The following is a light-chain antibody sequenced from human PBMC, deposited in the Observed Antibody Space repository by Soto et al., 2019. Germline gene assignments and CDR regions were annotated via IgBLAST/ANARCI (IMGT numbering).Light chain of an antibody. Sequence: DIQMTQSPSSLSASVGDRVTSACRASQTLDTYLNWYQQKPGKAPKLLIYAASSLQSGVPSRFSGSGSGTDFTLTISSLQPEDFAIYYCQQGYSTPLTFGGGTKVE. V-gene: IGKV1-39*01. CDR3: QQGYSTPLT. CDR2: AAS. CDR1: QTLDTY. J-gene: IGKJ4*01.